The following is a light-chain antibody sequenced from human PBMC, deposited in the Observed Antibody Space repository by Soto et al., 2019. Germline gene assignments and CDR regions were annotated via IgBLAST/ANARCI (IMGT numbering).Light chain of an antibody. V-gene: IGLV3-1*01. Sequence: SYELTKPPSVSVSPGQTAIITCSGDKLGNKYACWYQQKPGQSPVLVIYQDNKRPSGIPERFSGSNSGNTATLTISGTQAMDEADYYCQAWDSRSYVVFGGGTKLTV. CDR1: KLGNKY. CDR3: QAWDSRSYVV. J-gene: IGLJ2*01. CDR2: QDN.